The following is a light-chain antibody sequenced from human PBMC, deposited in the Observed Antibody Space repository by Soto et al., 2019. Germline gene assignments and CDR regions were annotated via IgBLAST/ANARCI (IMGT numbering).Light chain of an antibody. V-gene: IGKV1-12*01. CDR1: QGISSW. CDR2: AVS. Sequence: DIQITQPPSSVSACVGDRVTISCRASQGISSWLAWYQQKTGKAPKALIYAVSSLPSGVPSRFSGSGSWTDFTLTVSGLQPEDVGTYFCQQSYSRPCTFGGGTKVDI. CDR3: QQSYSRPCT. J-gene: IGKJ4*01.